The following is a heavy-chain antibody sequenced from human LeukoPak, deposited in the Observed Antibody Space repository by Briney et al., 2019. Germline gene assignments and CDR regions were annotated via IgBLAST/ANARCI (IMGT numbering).Heavy chain of an antibody. CDR3: ASAYGSGRLNNWFDP. CDR2: IYTSGST. V-gene: IGHV4-4*07. D-gene: IGHD3-10*01. Sequence: SETLSLTCTVSGGSISSYYWSWIRQPAGKGLEWIGRIYTSGSTNYNPSLKSRVTISVDTSKNQFSLKLSSVTAADTAVYYCASAYGSGRLNNWFDPWGQGTLVTVSS. J-gene: IGHJ5*02. CDR1: GGSISSYY.